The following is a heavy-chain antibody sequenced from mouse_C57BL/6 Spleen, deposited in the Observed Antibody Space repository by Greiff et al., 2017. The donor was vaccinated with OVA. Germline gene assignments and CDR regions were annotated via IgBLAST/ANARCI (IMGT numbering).Heavy chain of an antibody. CDR3: ARRYSNYESGYYYAMDY. Sequence: EVMLVESGGGLVQPGGSLKLSCAASGFTFSDYYMYWVRQTPEKRLEWVAYISNGGGSTYYPDTVKGRFTISRDNAKNTLYLQMSRLKSEDTAMYYCARRYSNYESGYYYAMDYWGQGTSVTVSS. CDR2: ISNGGGST. J-gene: IGHJ4*01. D-gene: IGHD2-5*01. V-gene: IGHV5-12*01. CDR1: GFTFSDYY.